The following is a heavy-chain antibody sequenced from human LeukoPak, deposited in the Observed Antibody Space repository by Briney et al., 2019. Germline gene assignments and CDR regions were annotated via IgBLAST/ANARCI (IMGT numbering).Heavy chain of an antibody. Sequence: GRSLRLSCAASGFTFSSYGMHWVRQAPGKGLEWVAVIWYDGNNKYYADSVKGRFTISRDNSKNTLYLQMNSLRAEDTAVYYCAKDVSTIVVADEYWGQGTLVTVSS. J-gene: IGHJ4*02. D-gene: IGHD3-22*01. V-gene: IGHV3-33*06. CDR3: AKDVSTIVVADEY. CDR1: GFTFSSYG. CDR2: IWYDGNNK.